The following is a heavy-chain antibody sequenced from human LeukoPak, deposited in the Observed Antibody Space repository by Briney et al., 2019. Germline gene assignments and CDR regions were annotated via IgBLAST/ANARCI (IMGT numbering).Heavy chain of an antibody. CDR1: GGSISSYY. J-gene: IGHJ3*02. Sequence: SEILSLTCTVSGGSISSYYWSWIRQPAGKGLEWIGRIYTSGSTNYNPSLKSRVTISVDTSKNQFSLKLSSVTAADTAVYYCAREKYYDFWSGYSNDAFDIWGQGTMVTVSS. V-gene: IGHV4-4*07. CDR2: IYTSGST. D-gene: IGHD3-3*01. CDR3: AREKYYDFWSGYSNDAFDI.